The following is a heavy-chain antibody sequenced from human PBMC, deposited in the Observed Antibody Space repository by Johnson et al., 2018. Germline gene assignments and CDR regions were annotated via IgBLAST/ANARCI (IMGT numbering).Heavy chain of an antibody. J-gene: IGHJ6*03. CDR2: ISSDGSNT. Sequence: QVQLVESGGGVVQPGRSLRLSCAAAGFTFSTYVIHWVRQAPGKGLEWVALISSDGSNTYYADSVKGRFTISRDNSKNTRYLQMNSLRAEDTAVYYCAKVRGIGYDTPDNYMDVWGKGTTVTGSS. V-gene: IGHV3-30*18. CDR1: GFTFSTYV. D-gene: IGHD3-9*01. CDR3: AKVRGIGYDTPDNYMDV.